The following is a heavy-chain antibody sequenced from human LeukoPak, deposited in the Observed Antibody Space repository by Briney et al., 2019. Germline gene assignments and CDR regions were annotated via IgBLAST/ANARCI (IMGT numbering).Heavy chain of an antibody. Sequence: ASVKVSCKASGYTFSGYYMHWARQAPGQGLEWMGWINPNSGGTNSAQKFQGRVTMTRDTSISTAYMELSRLRSDDTAVYYCAALGYCSSTSCYVSGYNWFDPWGQGTLVTVSS. CDR3: AALGYCSSTSCYVSGYNWFDP. CDR1: GYTFSGYY. J-gene: IGHJ5*02. CDR2: INPNSGGT. D-gene: IGHD2-2*01. V-gene: IGHV1-2*02.